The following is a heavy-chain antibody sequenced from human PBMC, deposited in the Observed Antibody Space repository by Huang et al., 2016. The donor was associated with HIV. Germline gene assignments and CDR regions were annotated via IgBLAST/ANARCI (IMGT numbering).Heavy chain of an antibody. Sequence: QVQLVESGGGLVKPGGSLRLACEASGFSFSDYYMSWIRQAPGKGLDVSSSSSSSGGSIYCADAVRGRFTISRDNAKNSLYLQMNSLRVEDTAIYYCVREREMATLRVRSFDSWGQGTLVTVSS. CDR1: GFSFSDYY. CDR2: SSSSGGSI. CDR3: VREREMATLRVRSFDS. J-gene: IGHJ4*02. V-gene: IGHV3-11*01.